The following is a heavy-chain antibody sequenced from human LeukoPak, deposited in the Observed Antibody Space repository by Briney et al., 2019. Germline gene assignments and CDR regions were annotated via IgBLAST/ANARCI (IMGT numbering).Heavy chain of an antibody. CDR2: INHSGST. CDR1: GGSFSGYY. Sequence: SETLSLTCAVYGGSFSGYYWSWIRQPPGKGLEWIGEINHSGSTNYNPSLKSRVTISVDTSKNQFSLKLSSVTAADTAVYYCARGQPSIAEAGTGVDYWGQGTLVTVSS. V-gene: IGHV4-34*01. J-gene: IGHJ4*02. CDR3: ARGQPSIAEAGTGVDY. D-gene: IGHD6-13*01.